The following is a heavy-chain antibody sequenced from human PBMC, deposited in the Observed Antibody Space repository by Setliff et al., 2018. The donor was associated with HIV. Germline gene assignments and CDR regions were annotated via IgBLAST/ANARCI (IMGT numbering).Heavy chain of an antibody. CDR3: AYSLPPGYSYIYDAFDI. Sequence: GGSLRLSCAASGFTFSTYSINWVRQAPGQGLEWVSFISSSSESISYADSVKGRFTISRDNGKNSLYLQMNSLRAEDTAVYYCAYSLPPGYSYIYDAFDIWGKGTMVTVSS. J-gene: IGHJ3*02. D-gene: IGHD5-18*01. CDR2: ISSSSESI. V-gene: IGHV3-48*01. CDR1: GFTFSTYS.